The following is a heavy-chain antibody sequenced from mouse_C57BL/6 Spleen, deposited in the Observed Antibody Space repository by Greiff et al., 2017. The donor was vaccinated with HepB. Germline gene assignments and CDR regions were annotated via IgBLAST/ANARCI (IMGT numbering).Heavy chain of an antibody. CDR1: GYTFTSYW. V-gene: IGHV1-64*01. D-gene: IGHD1-1*02. Sequence: QVQLKQSGAELVKPGASVKLSCKASGYTFTSYWMHWVKQRPGQGLEWIGMIHPNSGSTNYNEKFKSKATLTVDKSSSTAYMQLSSLTSEDSAVYYCARGGGYGHWYFDVWGTGTTVTVSS. J-gene: IGHJ1*03. CDR3: ARGGGYGHWYFDV. CDR2: IHPNSGST.